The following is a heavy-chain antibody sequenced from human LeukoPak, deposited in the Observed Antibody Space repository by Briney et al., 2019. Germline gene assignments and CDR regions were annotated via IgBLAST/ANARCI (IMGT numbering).Heavy chain of an antibody. J-gene: IGHJ2*01. CDR2: IYYSETT. CDR3: ARARYGGNAEGYFDL. CDR1: GASISSYY. D-gene: IGHD4-23*01. V-gene: IGHV4-59*01. Sequence: SETLSLTCAVSGASISSYYLSWIRRPPGKGLEWIAFIYYSETTKDNPSLKSRVTISVDTSKNQFSLKLSSGTAADTAVYYCARARYGGNAEGYFDLWGRGTLVTVSS.